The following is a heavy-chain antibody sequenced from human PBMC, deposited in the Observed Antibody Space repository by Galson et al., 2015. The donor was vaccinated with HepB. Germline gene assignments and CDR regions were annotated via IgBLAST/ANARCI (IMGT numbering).Heavy chain of an antibody. CDR1: GFTFSSYS. V-gene: IGHV3-48*04. Sequence: SLRLSCAASGFTFSSYSMNWVRQAPGKGLEWVSYISSGSTIIYYADSVKGRFTISRDNAENSLYLQMNSLRAEDTAVYYCARVEGYCSSTSCYSRYHYYYGMDVWGQGTTVTVSS. CDR2: ISSGSTII. J-gene: IGHJ6*02. CDR3: ARVEGYCSSTSCYSRYHYYYGMDV. D-gene: IGHD2-2*01.